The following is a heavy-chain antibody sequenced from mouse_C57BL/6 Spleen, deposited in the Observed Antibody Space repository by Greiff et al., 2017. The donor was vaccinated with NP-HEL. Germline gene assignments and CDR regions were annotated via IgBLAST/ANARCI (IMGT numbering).Heavy chain of an antibody. J-gene: IGHJ3*01. V-gene: IGHV1-81*01. CDR3: ARETTGVAGAY. D-gene: IGHD1-1*01. CDR1: GYTFTSYG. Sequence: VQLQQSGAELARPGASVKLSCKASGYTFTSYGISWVKQRTGQGLEWIGELYPRGGNTYYNEKFKGKGTLTADKSSSTAYMELRSLTSEDSAVYFCARETTGVAGAYWGQGTLVTVSA. CDR2: LYPRGGNT.